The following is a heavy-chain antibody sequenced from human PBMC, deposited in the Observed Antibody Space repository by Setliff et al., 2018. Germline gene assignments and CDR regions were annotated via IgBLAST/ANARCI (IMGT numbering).Heavy chain of an antibody. D-gene: IGHD1-7*01. J-gene: IGHJ4*02. CDR2: ISATGSNT. CDR3: VRGFQGKNVGTFDS. CDR1: GFTFSTYA. V-gene: IGHV3-23*01. Sequence: GSLRLSCAASGFTFSTYAMSWVRQAPGRGLEWVSGISATGSNTYYADSVKGRFTISRDNSKNTLFLQMNSLRADDTAVYYCVRGFQGKNVGTFDSWGQGALVTVSS.